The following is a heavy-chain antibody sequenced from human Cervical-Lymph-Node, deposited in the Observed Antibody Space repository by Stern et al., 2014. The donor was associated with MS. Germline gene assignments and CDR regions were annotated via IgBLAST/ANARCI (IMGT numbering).Heavy chain of an antibody. CDR3: ARDYEDTSMLFDH. V-gene: IGHV3-30*03. J-gene: IGHJ4*02. CDR2: ISYDGNHK. Sequence: VQLEESGGAVVQPGRSLRLSCAASGFTFSSYGMHWVRQAQGKGLEWETVISYDGNHKYYAASVKGRFTISRDNSKNTLHLQMNSVTPDDTAIYYCARDYEDTSMLFDHWGQGTLVTVSS. D-gene: IGHD2-8*01. CDR1: GFTFSSYG.